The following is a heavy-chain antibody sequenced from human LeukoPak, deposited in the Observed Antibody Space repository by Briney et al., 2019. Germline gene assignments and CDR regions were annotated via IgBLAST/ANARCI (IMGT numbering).Heavy chain of an antibody. CDR1: GYSFTSYW. Sequence: GESLKISCNGSGYSFTSYWLGWVRPMPGKGLEWMGIIYPGDSDTRYSPSFQGQVTISADKSISTAYLQWSSLKASDTAMYYCARFRPGDYYGSGSYYNAYDYWGQGTLVTVSS. J-gene: IGHJ4*02. CDR2: IYPGDSDT. CDR3: ARFRPGDYYGSGSYYNAYDY. V-gene: IGHV5-51*01. D-gene: IGHD3-10*01.